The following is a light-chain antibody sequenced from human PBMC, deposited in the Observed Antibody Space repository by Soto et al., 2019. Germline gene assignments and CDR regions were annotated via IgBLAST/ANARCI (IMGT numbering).Light chain of an antibody. Sequence: LTQPPSASGTPGQRVTISCSGSSSNIGTNTVTWYQQLPGAAPKLLTYSDNQRASGVPDRFSGSKSGTSASLAISGLQSEDEADYYCAAWDVSLVVFGGGTKLTVL. V-gene: IGLV1-44*01. J-gene: IGLJ2*01. CDR3: AAWDVSLVV. CDR2: SDN. CDR1: SSNIGTNT.